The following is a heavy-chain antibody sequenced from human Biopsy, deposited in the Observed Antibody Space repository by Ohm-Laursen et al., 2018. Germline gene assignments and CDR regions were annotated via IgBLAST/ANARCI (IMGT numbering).Heavy chain of an antibody. CDR2: IYYSGST. Sequence: SDTLSLTCSVSGYSMSTYYWSWIRQPSGKGLEWIGYIYYSGSTNYNPSLKSRVTISVDMSKNQFSLKLTSVAAADTAVYYCARHRGGMPSSGNWFDHWGQGTLVTVSS. V-gene: IGHV4-59*08. CDR3: ARHRGGMPSSGNWFDH. J-gene: IGHJ5*02. D-gene: IGHD2-2*01. CDR1: GYSMSTYY.